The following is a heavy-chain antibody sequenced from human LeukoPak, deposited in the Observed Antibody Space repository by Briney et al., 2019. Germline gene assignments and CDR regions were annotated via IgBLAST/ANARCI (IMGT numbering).Heavy chain of an antibody. CDR2: IYYSGST. CDR3: ARVGSGTIDAFDI. D-gene: IGHD1-26*01. CDR1: GGSFSSYY. Sequence: SETLSLTCTVSGGSFSSYYWNWIRQPPGKGLELIGYIYYSGSTNYNPSLKSRVAISVDTSKNQFSLKLSSVTAADTAVYYCARVGSGTIDAFDIWGQGTMVTVSS. V-gene: IGHV4-59*12. J-gene: IGHJ3*02.